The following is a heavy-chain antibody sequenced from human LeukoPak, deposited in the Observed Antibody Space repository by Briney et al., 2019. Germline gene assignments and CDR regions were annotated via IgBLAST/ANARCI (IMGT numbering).Heavy chain of an antibody. V-gene: IGHV4-39*01. CDR2: IYYSGST. J-gene: IGHJ4*02. CDR1: GGSISSGNYY. CDR3: ARLIVDTPMAFAFDY. D-gene: IGHD5-18*01. Sequence: SETLSLTCTVSGGSISSGNYYWGWIRQPPGKGLEWLGIIYYSGSTYYNPSLKNRVSQSVDTSKNLFSLKLSSVTVADTAVYYCARLIVDTPMAFAFDYWGQGTLVSVSS.